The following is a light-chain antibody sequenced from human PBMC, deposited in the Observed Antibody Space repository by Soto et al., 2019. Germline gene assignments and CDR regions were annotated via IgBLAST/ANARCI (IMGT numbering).Light chain of an antibody. V-gene: IGLV1-44*01. CDR2: SSN. CDR1: SSNIGSNA. Sequence: QSVLTQPPSVSGTPGQRVIISCSGSSSNIGSNAVNWYQQLPGTAPKLLMASSNQRPSGVPDRFSGPKSGTSASLAISGLQSEDEADYYCATWDDSLNGVVFGGGTQLTVL. J-gene: IGLJ2*01. CDR3: ATWDDSLNGVV.